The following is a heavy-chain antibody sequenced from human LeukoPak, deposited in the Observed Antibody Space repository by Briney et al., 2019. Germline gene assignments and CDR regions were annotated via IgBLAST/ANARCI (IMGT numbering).Heavy chain of an antibody. CDR3: ARQGDSRGYSTLDY. CDR1: GGSISSYY. CDR2: IYYSETT. J-gene: IGHJ4*02. D-gene: IGHD3-22*01. Sequence: TSETLSLTCTVSGGSISSYYWSWIRQPPGKGLEWIGYIYYSETTYYNPSLKSRVTISVDTSKNQFALNLSSVTAADTAVYYCARQGDSRGYSTLDYWGQGTLVTVSS. V-gene: IGHV4-59*08.